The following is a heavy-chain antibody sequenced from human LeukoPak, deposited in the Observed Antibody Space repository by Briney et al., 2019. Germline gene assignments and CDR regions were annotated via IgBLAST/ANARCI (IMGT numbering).Heavy chain of an antibody. J-gene: IGHJ3*02. CDR3: ARHAIAAAGLCFDI. D-gene: IGHD6-13*01. V-gene: IGHV5-51*01. CDR1: GYSLTSYW. CDR2: IYPGDSDA. Sequence: GESLKISCKGSGYSLTSYWIGWVRQMPGKGLEWMGIIYPGDSDARYSPSFQGQVTISADKSISTAYLQWSSLKASDIAMYYCARHAIAAAGLCFDIWGQGTMVTVSP.